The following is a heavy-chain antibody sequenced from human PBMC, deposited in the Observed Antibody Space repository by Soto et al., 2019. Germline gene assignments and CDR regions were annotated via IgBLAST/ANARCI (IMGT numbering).Heavy chain of an antibody. J-gene: IGHJ3*02. CDR3: ARDRAYDTHAFDI. CDR1: GYTFTSYY. D-gene: IGHD3-3*01. CDR2: INPSGGST. Sequence: SVEPSCEASGYTFTSYYMHSVRQDPGQGLEWMGIINPSGGSTSYAQKFQGRVTMTRDTSTSTVYMELSSLRSEDTAVYYCARDRAYDTHAFDIRGQGTMVTVSS. V-gene: IGHV1-46*01.